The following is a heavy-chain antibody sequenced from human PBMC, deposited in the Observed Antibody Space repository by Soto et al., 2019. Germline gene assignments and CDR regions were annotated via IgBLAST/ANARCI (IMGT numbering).Heavy chain of an antibody. CDR3: AREAARSYYYYYYGMDV. CDR2: IYTSGST. Sequence: PSETLSLTCTVSGGSISSYYWSWIRQPAGKGLEWIGRIYTSGSTNYNPSLKGRVTMSVDTSKNQFSLKLSSVTAADTAVYYCAREAARSYYYYYYGMDVWGQGTTVTVSS. V-gene: IGHV4-4*07. J-gene: IGHJ6*02. D-gene: IGHD6-6*01. CDR1: GGSISSYY.